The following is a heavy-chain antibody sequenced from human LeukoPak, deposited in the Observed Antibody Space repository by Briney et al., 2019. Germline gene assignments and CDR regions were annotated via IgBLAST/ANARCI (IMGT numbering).Heavy chain of an antibody. CDR2: ISGSGGST. D-gene: IGHD3-22*01. CDR3: AKVSYDSSGYYYREYFQR. CDR1: GFTFSSYA. Sequence: PGGSLRLSCAASGFTFSSYAMSWVRQAPGKGLEWVSAISGSGGSTYYADSVKGRFTISRDNSKNTLYLQMNSLRAEDTAVYYCAKVSYDSSGYYYREYFQRWGQGTLVTVSS. J-gene: IGHJ1*01. V-gene: IGHV3-23*01.